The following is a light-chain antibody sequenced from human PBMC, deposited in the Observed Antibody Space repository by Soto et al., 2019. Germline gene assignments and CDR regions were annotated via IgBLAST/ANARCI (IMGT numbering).Light chain of an antibody. J-gene: IGKJ2*01. CDR2: KAS. CDR3: QPYETSSPFT. V-gene: IGKV1-5*03. Sequence: DIQMTQSPSPLSASVGDRVTIACRASQSISSSLAWYQQKPGKAPRLLIYKASSLENGVPSRFSGSGSGTEFTLTIHSLQTDDFATYYCQPYETSSPFTFGRGTKLEI. CDR1: QSISSS.